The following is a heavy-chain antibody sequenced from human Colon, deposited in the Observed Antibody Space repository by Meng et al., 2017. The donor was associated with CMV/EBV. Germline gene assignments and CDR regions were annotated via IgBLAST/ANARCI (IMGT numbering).Heavy chain of an antibody. CDR1: GFALNTSEVR. CDR2: IYWNDNQ. J-gene: IGHJ5*02. V-gene: IGHV2-5*01. D-gene: IGHD4-23*01. Sequence: CNFSGFALNTSEVRVGLIRQPPGKALEWLGLIYWNDNQRYNSSLKQRLTITKDTSKNQVFLTMTNMNPVDTATYYCAYCRVGGWFETWGQGTLVTVSS. CDR3: AYCRVGGWFET.